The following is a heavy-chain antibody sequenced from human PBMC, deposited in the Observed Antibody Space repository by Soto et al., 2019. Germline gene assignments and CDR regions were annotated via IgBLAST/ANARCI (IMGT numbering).Heavy chain of an antibody. J-gene: IGHJ4*02. Sequence: SETLSLTCTGSGGSISSGGYYWSWIRQPPGKGLEWIGYIYYSGSTNYNPSLKSRVTISVDTSKNQFSLKLSSVTAADTAVYYCARRYGYSFDYWGQGTLVTVS. D-gene: IGHD1-1*01. CDR3: ARRYGYSFDY. CDR2: IYYSGST. V-gene: IGHV4-61*08. CDR1: GGSISSGGYY.